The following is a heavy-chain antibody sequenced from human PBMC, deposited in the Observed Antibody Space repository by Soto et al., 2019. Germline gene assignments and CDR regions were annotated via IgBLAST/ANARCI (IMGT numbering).Heavy chain of an antibody. CDR1: GFSLSNARMG. J-gene: IGHJ4*02. CDR3: ARNGPYDDFDY. Sequence: QVTLKESGPVLVKPTEPLTLTCTVSGFSLSNARMGVSWIRQPQGKALEWLAHIFSNDDKSYSTSLKSRLTISKDTSKRQVVLTMTNMDPVDKATYDWARNGPYDDFDYWGQGTLVTVSS. D-gene: IGHD2-8*01. CDR2: IFSNDDK. V-gene: IGHV2-26*01.